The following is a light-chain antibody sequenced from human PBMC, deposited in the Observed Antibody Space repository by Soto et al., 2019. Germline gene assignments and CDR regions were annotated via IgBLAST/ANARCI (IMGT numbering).Light chain of an antibody. CDR2: DVS. CDR1: SSGVGGYNY. J-gene: IGLJ1*01. Sequence: SALTQPASVSGSPGQSVTISCTGTSSGVGGYNYVSWYQQHPGKAPKLMIYDVSNRPSGVSNRFSGSKSGYTASLTISGLQAEDEADYYCSSYTSSNTYVFGTGTKVIVL. CDR3: SSYTSSNTYV. V-gene: IGLV2-14*03.